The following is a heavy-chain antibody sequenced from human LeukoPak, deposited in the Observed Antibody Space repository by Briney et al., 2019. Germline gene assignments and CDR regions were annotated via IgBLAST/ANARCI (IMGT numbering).Heavy chain of an antibody. D-gene: IGHD4-23*01. Sequence: PGGSLRLSCAASGFTFSSYSMNWVRQAPGKGLGWVSSISSSSSYIYYADSVKGRFTISRDNAKNSLYLQMNSLRAEDTAVYYCARVWTTVDVEIDYWGQGTLVTVSS. CDR1: GFTFSSYS. CDR3: ARVWTTVDVEIDY. V-gene: IGHV3-21*01. J-gene: IGHJ4*02. CDR2: ISSSSSYI.